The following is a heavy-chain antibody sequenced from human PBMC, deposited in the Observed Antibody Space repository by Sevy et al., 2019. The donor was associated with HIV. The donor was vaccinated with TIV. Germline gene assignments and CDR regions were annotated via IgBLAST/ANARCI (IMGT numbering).Heavy chain of an antibody. CDR1: GFAFSNYW. Sequence: GGSLRLSCAASGFAFSNYWMNWVRQAPGKGLEWVVNIKQDGSEIYYVDSVRGRFSISRDNAKNSVFLQMNSLRVEDTAVYYCARDRGITVYNYYGMDVWGQGTTVTVSS. J-gene: IGHJ6*02. D-gene: IGHD1-20*01. CDR2: IKQDGSEI. V-gene: IGHV3-7*01. CDR3: ARDRGITVYNYYGMDV.